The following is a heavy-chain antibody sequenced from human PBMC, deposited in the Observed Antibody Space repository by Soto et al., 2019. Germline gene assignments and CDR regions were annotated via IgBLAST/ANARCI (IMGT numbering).Heavy chain of an antibody. CDR3: ATGRGLYYYYGMDV. CDR2: ISGSGGST. J-gene: IGHJ6*02. CDR1: GFTFSSYA. D-gene: IGHD3-10*01. Sequence: PGGSLRLSCAASGFTFSSYAMSWVRQAPGKGLEWVSAISGSGGSTYYADSVKGRFTISRDNSKNTLYLQMNSLRAEDTAVYYCATGRGLYYYYGMDVWAKGPRSPSP. V-gene: IGHV3-23*01.